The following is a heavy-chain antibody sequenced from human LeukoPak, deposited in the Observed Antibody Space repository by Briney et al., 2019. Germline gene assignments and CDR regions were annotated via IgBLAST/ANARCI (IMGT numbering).Heavy chain of an antibody. CDR3: ASPYDSSGFTFDY. D-gene: IGHD3-22*01. V-gene: IGHV1-69*02. CDR1: GVTFSSYT. J-gene: IGHJ4*02. CDR2: IIPILGIA. Sequence: SVKVSCKASGVTFSSYTISWVRQAPGQGLEWLGRIIPILGIANYAQKFQGRVTITADKSTSTAYMELSSLRSEDMAVYYCASPYDSSGFTFDYWGQGTLVTVSS.